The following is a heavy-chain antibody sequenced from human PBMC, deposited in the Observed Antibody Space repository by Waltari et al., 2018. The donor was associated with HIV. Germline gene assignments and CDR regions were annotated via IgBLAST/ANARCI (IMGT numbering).Heavy chain of an antibody. Sequence: EVQLVESGGGLVKPGGSLSLSCAASGFNFRSHSMNWVRQAPGKGLEWVSSISSSSSYIYYADSVKGRFTISRDNAKNSLYLQMNSLRAEDTAVYYCARDISYYYGMDVWGQGTTVTVSS. V-gene: IGHV3-21*01. CDR2: ISSSSSYI. CDR1: GFNFRSHS. CDR3: ARDISYYYGMDV. D-gene: IGHD3-9*01. J-gene: IGHJ6*02.